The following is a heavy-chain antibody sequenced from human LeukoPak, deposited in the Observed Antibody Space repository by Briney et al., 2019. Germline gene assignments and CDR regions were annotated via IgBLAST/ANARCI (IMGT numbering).Heavy chain of an antibody. CDR3: AREGGYGGVFDY. Sequence: GGSLRLSCAASRFSFSSYWMTWVRQAPGKGLEWVANIKQDGSEKYYVGSVKGRFTISRDNTKNSQYLQMNSLRAEDTAVYYCAREGGYGGVFDYWGQGTLVTVSS. CDR2: IKQDGSEK. V-gene: IGHV3-7*05. CDR1: RFSFSSYW. J-gene: IGHJ4*02. D-gene: IGHD5-12*01.